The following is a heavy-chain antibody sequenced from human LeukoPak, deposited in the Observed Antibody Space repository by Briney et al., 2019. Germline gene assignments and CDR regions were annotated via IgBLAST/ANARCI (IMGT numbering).Heavy chain of an antibody. CDR2: IIPILGIA. Sequence: SVKVSCKASGGTFSSYAISWVRQAPGQGLEWMGRIIPILGIANYAQKFQGRVTVTADKSSSTAYMELSSLRSGDTAVYYCARDREYFDYWGQGTLVTVSS. CDR1: GGTFSSYA. CDR3: ARDREYFDY. V-gene: IGHV1-69*04. J-gene: IGHJ4*02. D-gene: IGHD5-24*01.